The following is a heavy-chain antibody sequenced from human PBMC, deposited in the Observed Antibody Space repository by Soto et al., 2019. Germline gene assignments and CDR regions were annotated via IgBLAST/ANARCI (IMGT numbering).Heavy chain of an antibody. D-gene: IGHD3-10*01. CDR3: ARDSGYYGSEIYPGWFDP. CDR1: GFTFSSYE. J-gene: IGHJ5*02. CDR2: ISSSGSTI. V-gene: IGHV3-48*03. Sequence: GGSLRLSCAASGFTFSSYEMNWVRQAPGKGLEWVSYISSSGSTIYYADSVKGRFTISRDNAKNSLYLQMNSLRAEDTAVYYCARDSGYYGSEIYPGWFDPWGQGALVTVSS.